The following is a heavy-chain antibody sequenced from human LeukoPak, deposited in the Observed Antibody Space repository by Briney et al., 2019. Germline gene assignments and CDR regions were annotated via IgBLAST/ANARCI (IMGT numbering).Heavy chain of an antibody. V-gene: IGHV3-69-1*01. J-gene: IGHJ4*02. CDR1: GLSVSDAW. CDR3: TGPPG. CDR2: IRTA. D-gene: IGHD1-14*01. Sequence: PGGSLRLSCAASGLSVSDAWMAWVRQAPGKGLEWVGRIRTADYVASVKGRFTISTDDSKNTLYLQMNSLKSEDTAVYYCTGPPGWGQGTLVTVSS.